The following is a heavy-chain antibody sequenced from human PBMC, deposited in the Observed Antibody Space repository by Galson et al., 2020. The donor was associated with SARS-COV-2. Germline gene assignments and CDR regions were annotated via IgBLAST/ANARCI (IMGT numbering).Heavy chain of an antibody. CDR1: GGSLKNYY. D-gene: IGHD3-10*01. CDR3: ASGVDPSYYYYMDV. CDR2: VYYGGST. V-gene: IGHV4-59*01. Sequence: SETLSLTCTVSGGSLKNYYWSWVRQPPGKGLQWIGYVYYGGSTNYNPALKSRVTISADTSKNQFSLRLSSVTAADTAVYYCASGVDPSYYYYMDVWGKGTTVTVSS. J-gene: IGHJ6*03.